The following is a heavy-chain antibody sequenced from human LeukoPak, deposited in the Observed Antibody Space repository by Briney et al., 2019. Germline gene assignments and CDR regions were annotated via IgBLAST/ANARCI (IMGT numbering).Heavy chain of an antibody. CDR1: GFTFDDYA. D-gene: IGHD4-17*01. Sequence: GGSLRLSCAASGFTFDDYAMHWVRQAPGKGLEWVSGISWNSGSIGYADSVKGRFTISRDNAENSLYLQMNSLRADDTAVYYCARDLDYGALDPWGQGTLVTVSS. J-gene: IGHJ5*02. CDR3: ARDLDYGALDP. CDR2: ISWNSGSI. V-gene: IGHV3-9*01.